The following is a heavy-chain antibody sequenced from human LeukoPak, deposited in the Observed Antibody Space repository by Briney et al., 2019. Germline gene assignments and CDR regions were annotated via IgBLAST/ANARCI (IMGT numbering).Heavy chain of an antibody. V-gene: IGHV3-74*01. CDR1: GFTFSTYW. J-gene: IGHJ5*02. D-gene: IGHD3-10*01. CDR3: AREYGFGSGSYYP. Sequence: GGSLRLSCAASGFTFSTYWMHWVRQAPGKGLVWVSRIKSDGSNTNYADSVKGRFTISRDNAKNTLYLQMNSLRAEDTAVYFCAREYGFGSGSYYPWGQGTLVTVSS. CDR2: IKSDGSNT.